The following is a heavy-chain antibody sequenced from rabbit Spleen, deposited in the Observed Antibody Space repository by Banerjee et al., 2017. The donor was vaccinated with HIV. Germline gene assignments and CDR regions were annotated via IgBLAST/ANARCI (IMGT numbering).Heavy chain of an antibody. D-gene: IGHD2-1*01. CDR3: GTNYGGIVYGLYL. Sequence: QSLEESGGDLVKPGASLTFTCKASGFDFNGYWMCWVRQAPGKGLEYIGCITYGGSTYYASWAKGRFTISKTSSTTVTLQMTSLTAADTATYFCGTNYGGIVYGLYLWGPGTLVTVS. J-gene: IGHJ4*01. V-gene: IGHV1S40*01. CDR2: ITYGGST. CDR1: GFDFNGYW.